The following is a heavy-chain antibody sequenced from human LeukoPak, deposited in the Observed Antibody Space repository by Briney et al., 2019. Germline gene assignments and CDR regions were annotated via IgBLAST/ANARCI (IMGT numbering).Heavy chain of an antibody. Sequence: PGGSLRLSCSVSGFTFSKSAMHWVRRAPGKGLEHVSAINSNGDSIYYADSVKGRFTISRDNSENTLYLQMSSLGAEDTAVYYCVKDATPMGSWGQGSLVTVSS. CDR3: VKDATPMGS. D-gene: IGHD2-15*01. CDR2: INSNGDSI. CDR1: GFTFSKSA. V-gene: IGHV3-64D*06. J-gene: IGHJ1*01.